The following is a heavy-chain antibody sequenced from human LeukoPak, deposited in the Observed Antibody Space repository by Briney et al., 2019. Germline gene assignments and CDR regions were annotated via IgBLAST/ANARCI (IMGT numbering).Heavy chain of an antibody. D-gene: IGHD6-19*01. J-gene: IGHJ4*02. V-gene: IGHV3-48*01. CDR1: RFTFSNYN. Sequence: GGSLRLSCAASRFTFSNYNMHWVRQAPGKGLEWISYITGSSSTVYYADSVKGRFTISRDNAKSSLYLQMSSLRAEDTAVYYCAREPTYTNSWYTTCDYWSQGTLVTVSS. CDR2: ITGSSSTV. CDR3: AREPTYTNSWYTTCDY.